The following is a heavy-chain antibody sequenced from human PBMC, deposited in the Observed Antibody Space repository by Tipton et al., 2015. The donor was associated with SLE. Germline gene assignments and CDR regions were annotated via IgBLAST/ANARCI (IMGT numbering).Heavy chain of an antibody. Sequence: TLSLTCTVSGGSSSGYYWGWIRQPPGKGLEWIGSIYHSGSTYYNPSLKSRVTISVDTSKNQFSLKLSSVTAADTAVYYCARDGRSGTVSYGVLVYWGQGTLVTVSS. D-gene: IGHD1-26*01. CDR3: ARDGRSGTVSYGVLVY. CDR1: GGSSSGYY. V-gene: IGHV4-38-2*02. CDR2: IYHSGST. J-gene: IGHJ4*02.